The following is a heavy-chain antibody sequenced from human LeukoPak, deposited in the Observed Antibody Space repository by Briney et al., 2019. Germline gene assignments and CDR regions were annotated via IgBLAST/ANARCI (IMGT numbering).Heavy chain of an antibody. Sequence: PSETLSPTCTVSGGSISSYYWSWIRQPPGKGLEWIGYIYYSGSTNYNPSLKSRVTISVDTSKNQFSLKLSSVTAADTAVYYCARVEMATIAPTFDYWGQGTLVTVSS. CDR1: GGSISSYY. V-gene: IGHV4-59*01. CDR2: IYYSGST. CDR3: ARVEMATIAPTFDY. D-gene: IGHD5-24*01. J-gene: IGHJ4*02.